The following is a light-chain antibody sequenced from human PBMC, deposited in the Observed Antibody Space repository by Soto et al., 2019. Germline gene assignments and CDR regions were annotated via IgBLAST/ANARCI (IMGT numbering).Light chain of an antibody. Sequence: EIVLTQSPATLSLSPGERATLSCGASQSVGSSYLAWYQQRPGLAPRLLIYDASTRATGIPDRFSGSGSGTDFTLTISRLEPEDFAVYYCHYYGGSPPNTFGQGAKLEIK. CDR1: QSVGSSY. CDR3: HYYGGSPPNT. J-gene: IGKJ2*01. CDR2: DAS. V-gene: IGKV3D-20*01.